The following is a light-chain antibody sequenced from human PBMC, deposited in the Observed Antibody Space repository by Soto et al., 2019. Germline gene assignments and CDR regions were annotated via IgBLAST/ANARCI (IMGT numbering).Light chain of an antibody. V-gene: IGKV1D-13*01. CDR1: QGISSA. Sequence: AIQLTQSPSSLSASVGDRVTITCRPSQGISSALAWYQQKPGKAPKLLIYDASSLESGVPSRFSGSGSGTDFTLTISSLQPEDFATYYCQQFNNYLITFGQGTRLEIK. CDR3: QQFNNYLIT. CDR2: DAS. J-gene: IGKJ5*01.